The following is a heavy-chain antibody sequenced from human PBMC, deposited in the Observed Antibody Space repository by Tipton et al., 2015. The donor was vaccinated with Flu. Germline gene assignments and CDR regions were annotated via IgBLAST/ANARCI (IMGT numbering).Heavy chain of an antibody. J-gene: IGHJ4*02. V-gene: IGHV3-23*01. CDR3: AKDSWNDGGGYFDY. CDR2: ISGSGGST. D-gene: IGHD1-1*01. Sequence: SGAEVKKPGSSVKVSCKASGGTFSSYAMSWVRQAPGKGLEWVSAISGSGGSTYYADSVKGRFTISRDNSKNTLYPQMNSLRAEDTAVYYCAKDSWNDGGGYFDYWGQGTLVTVSS. CDR1: GGTFSSYA.